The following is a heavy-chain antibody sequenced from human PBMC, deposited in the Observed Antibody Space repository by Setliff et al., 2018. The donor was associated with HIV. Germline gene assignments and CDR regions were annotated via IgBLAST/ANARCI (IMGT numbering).Heavy chain of an antibody. CDR3: AHGRTGIAPPDFDY. J-gene: IGHJ4*02. CDR2: IYWNGDE. D-gene: IGHD7-27*01. Sequence: SGPTLVNPTQTLTLTCTFSGFSLTARGASVGWIRQPPGRALEWLALIYWNGDEHYSASLQGRLSIAKDTSRNQVVLTLTNMSPDDTATYFCAHGRTGIAPPDFDYWGPGSLVTVSS. CDR1: GFSLTARGAS. V-gene: IGHV2-5*01.